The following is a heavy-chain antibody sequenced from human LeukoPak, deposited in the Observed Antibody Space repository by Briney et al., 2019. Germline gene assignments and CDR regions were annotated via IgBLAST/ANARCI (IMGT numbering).Heavy chain of an antibody. J-gene: IGHJ4*02. CDR2: ISGSGSNT. Sequence: GGSLRLSCAGSGFTFSSHAMSWVRQAPGKGLEWVSSISGSGSNTYVADSVKGRFTISRDNSKNTLYLQMNSLKTEDTAVYYCTTAGRVDYWGQGTLVTVSS. CDR3: TTAGRVDY. V-gene: IGHV3-23*01. CDR1: GFTFSSHA.